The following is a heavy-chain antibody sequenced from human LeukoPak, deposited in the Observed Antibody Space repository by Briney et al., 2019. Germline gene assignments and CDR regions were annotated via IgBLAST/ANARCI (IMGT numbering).Heavy chain of an antibody. CDR1: GFTFSGYW. CDR2: IKEDGSEK. D-gene: IGHD6-6*01. V-gene: IGHV3-7*03. J-gene: IGHJ3*01. CDR3: ARSSYSSSSSV. Sequence: PGGSLRLSCAASGFTFSGYWMSWVRQAPGKRLEWVANIKEDGSEKYYVDSVKGRFTISRDNAKNSLYLQMNSLTAEDTAVYYCARSSYSSSSSVWGQGTMVTVSS.